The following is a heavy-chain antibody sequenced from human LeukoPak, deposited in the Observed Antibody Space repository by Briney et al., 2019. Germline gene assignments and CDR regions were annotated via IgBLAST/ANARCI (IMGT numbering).Heavy chain of an antibody. D-gene: IGHD3-22*01. CDR1: GGSISSGSYY. J-gene: IGHJ5*02. Sequence: PSETLSLTCTVSGGSISSGSYYWGWIRQPAGKGLEWIVRIYTSGSTNYNPSLKSRVTISVDTSKNQFSLKLSSVTAADTAVYYCARDDTYYYDSSGYYYGGQFDPWGQGTLVTVSS. CDR2: IYTSGST. V-gene: IGHV4-61*02. CDR3: ARDDTYYYDSSGYYYGGQFDP.